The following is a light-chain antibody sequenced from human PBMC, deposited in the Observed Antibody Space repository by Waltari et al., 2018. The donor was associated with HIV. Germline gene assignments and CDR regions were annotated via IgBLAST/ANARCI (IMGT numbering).Light chain of an antibody. CDR1: QSISSY. Sequence: DIQRTQSPSSLSASVRDRVTITCRASQSISSYLNWYQQKPGKAPKLLIYAASSLQSGVPSRFTGSGSGTDFTLTISSLQPEDFATYYCQQSYSTPPYTFGQGTKLEIK. V-gene: IGKV1-39*01. CDR2: AAS. CDR3: QQSYSTPPYT. J-gene: IGKJ2*01.